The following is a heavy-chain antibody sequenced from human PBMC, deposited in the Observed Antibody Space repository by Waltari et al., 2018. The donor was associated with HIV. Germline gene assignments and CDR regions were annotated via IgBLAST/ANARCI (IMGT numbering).Heavy chain of an antibody. J-gene: IGHJ4*02. CDR1: GFTFSSYA. D-gene: IGHD3-22*01. Sequence: EVQLVESGGGLVQPGGSLRLSCAASGFTFSSYAMNWVRQAPGKGLEWVSYISSSGSTIYYADSVKGRFTISRDNAKNSLYLKMISLRAEDTAVYYCARAPGGYPLDYWGQGTLVTVSS. CDR3: ARAPGGYPLDY. CDR2: ISSSGSTI. V-gene: IGHV3-48*03.